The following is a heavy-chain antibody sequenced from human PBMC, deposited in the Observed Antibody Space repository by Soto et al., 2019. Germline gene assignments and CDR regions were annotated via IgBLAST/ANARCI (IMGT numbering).Heavy chain of an antibody. CDR1: GYTFTSYA. CDR3: AGWNLVVVAAYDAFDI. Sequence: QGQLVQSGAEEKKPGASVKVSCKASGYTFTSYAMRWVRQAPGQRLERMGWINAGNGNTKYSQKFQGRVTITRDTSARTAYKEVRSLRSEDTGVYYCAGWNLVVVAAYDAFDIWGQGTMVTLSS. D-gene: IGHD2-15*01. J-gene: IGHJ3*02. V-gene: IGHV1-3*05. CDR2: INAGNGNT.